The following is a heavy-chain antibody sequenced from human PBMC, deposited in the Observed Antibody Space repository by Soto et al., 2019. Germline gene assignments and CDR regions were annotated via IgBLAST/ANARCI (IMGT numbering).Heavy chain of an antibody. V-gene: IGHV1-69*12. J-gene: IGHJ5*02. CDR2: IIPIFGTA. CDR3: ARSLPDCGGDCYSGWFDP. CDR1: GGTFSSYA. Sequence: QVQLVQSGAEVKKPGSSVKVSCKASGGTFSSYAISWVRQAPGQGLEWMGGIIPIFGTANYAQKFQGRVTITADESTRTASMELSSLRSEDTAVYYCARSLPDCGGDCYSGWFDPWGQGTLVTVSS. D-gene: IGHD2-21*02.